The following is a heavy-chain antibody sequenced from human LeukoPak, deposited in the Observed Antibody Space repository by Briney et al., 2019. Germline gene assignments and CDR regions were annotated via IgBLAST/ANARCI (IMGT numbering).Heavy chain of an antibody. CDR3: ARVSGSYSRPQYAFDI. V-gene: IGHV1-69*13. J-gene: IGHJ3*02. Sequence: SVKVSCKASGGTFSSYAISWVRQAPGQGLEWMGGIIPIFGTANYAQKFQGRVTITADESTSTAYMELSSLRSEDTAVYYCARVSGSYSRPQYAFDIWGQGTMVTVSS. D-gene: IGHD1-26*01. CDR1: GGTFSSYA. CDR2: IIPIFGTA.